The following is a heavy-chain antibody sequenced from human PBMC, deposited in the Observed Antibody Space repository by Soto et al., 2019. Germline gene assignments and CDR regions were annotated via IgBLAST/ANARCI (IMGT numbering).Heavy chain of an antibody. Sequence: GGSLKLSCVASGFSFGSYNMNWVRQAPGKGLQWVAHITSGLTTHYADFVQGRFTISRDNAKNSLYLEIYDLRDEDTAVYYCARDSSHGVAVGGLDSWGQGTLVTVSS. D-gene: IGHD3-3*01. V-gene: IGHV3-48*02. CDR2: ITSGLTT. CDR3: ARDSSHGVAVGGLDS. J-gene: IGHJ4*02. CDR1: GFSFGSYN.